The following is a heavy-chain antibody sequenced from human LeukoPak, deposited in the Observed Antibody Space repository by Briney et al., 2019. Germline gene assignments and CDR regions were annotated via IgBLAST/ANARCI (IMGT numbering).Heavy chain of an antibody. CDR2: ISYDGGNK. Sequence: PGGSLRLSCLASGFALHTYGIHWVRQAPGKGLEWVAVISYDGGNKFFADAVGGRFTISRDNPKNTVYLEMNSLRAEDTAVYFCARDQSARDFYYYMDVWSEGTTVTVSS. CDR1: GFALHTYG. CDR3: ARDQSARDFYYYMDV. J-gene: IGHJ6*04. V-gene: IGHV3-30*03. D-gene: IGHD3-10*01.